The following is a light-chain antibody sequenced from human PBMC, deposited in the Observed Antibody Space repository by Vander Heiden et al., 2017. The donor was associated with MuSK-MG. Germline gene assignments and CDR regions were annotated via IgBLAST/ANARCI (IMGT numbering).Light chain of an antibody. V-gene: IGKV1-33*01. CDR2: DAS. Sequence: IHMTHSPSSLSASVGDRVTITCQASQDISNYLNWYQQKPGKAPKLLIYDASNLETGVPSRFSGSGSGTDFTFTISSLQPEDIATYYCQQYDNLPLTFGGGTKVEIK. CDR1: QDISNY. CDR3: QQYDNLPLT. J-gene: IGKJ4*01.